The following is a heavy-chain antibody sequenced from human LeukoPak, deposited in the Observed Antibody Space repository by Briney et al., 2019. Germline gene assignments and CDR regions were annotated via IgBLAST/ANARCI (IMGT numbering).Heavy chain of an antibody. D-gene: IGHD4-17*01. V-gene: IGHV3-23*01. CDR1: GFTFSNYA. CDR3: ARLYGDYIDY. J-gene: IGHJ4*02. CDR2: VSGRDGSA. Sequence: GGSLRLSCAASGFTFSNYAMTWVRQAPGKGLEWVSAVSGRDGSAYYADSVKGRFTISRDNSKNTLYLQMNSLRAEDTAVYYCARLYGDYIDYWGQGTLVTVSS.